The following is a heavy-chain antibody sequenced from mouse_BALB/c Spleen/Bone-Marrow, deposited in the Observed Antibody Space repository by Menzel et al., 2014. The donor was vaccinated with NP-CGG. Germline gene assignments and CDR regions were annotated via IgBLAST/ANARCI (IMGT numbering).Heavy chain of an antibody. CDR1: GFNIKDTY. CDR3: SSYAMDY. Sequence: VQLQQSGAELVKPGASVKLSCTASGFNIKDTYMHWVKQRPEQGLEWIGRIDPANGNTKYDPKFQGKATITADTSSNTAYLQLSSLTSEDTAVYYGSSYAMDYWGQETSVTDPS. V-gene: IGHV14-3*02. J-gene: IGHJ4*01. CDR2: IDPANGNT.